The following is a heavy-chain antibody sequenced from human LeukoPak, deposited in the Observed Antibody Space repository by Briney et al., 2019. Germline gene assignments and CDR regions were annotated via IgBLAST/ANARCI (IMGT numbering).Heavy chain of an antibody. Sequence: GGSVRLSCGVSGFTFSSYEMNWVRQAPGKGLEWVSYISSSGTTMDYADSVKGRFTISRDNAKNSLYLQMNSLRAEDTAVYYCARTTAYWFDLWGQGTLVTVSS. CDR1: GFTFSSYE. CDR2: ISSSGTTM. CDR3: ARTTAYWFDL. J-gene: IGHJ5*02. V-gene: IGHV3-48*03. D-gene: IGHD2-21*02.